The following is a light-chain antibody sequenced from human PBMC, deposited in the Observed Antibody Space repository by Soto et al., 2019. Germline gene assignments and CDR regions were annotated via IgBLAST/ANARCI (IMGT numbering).Light chain of an antibody. CDR1: QSVGSN. CDR2: GAS. J-gene: IGKJ4*01. V-gene: IGKV3-15*01. CDR3: QQYTSWPLT. Sequence: EIVMTQSPATLSVSPGERATLSCRASQSVGSNLAWYQQKPGQAPRLLIYGASTRATDIAARFSGSGSGAEFTLTISSLQSEDFAVYYCQQYTSWPLTFGGGTKVEIK.